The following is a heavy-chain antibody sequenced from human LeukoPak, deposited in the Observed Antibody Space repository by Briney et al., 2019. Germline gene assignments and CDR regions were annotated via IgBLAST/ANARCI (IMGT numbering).Heavy chain of an antibody. CDR2: IDYSGST. CDR3: ARHGGCDSAYCPGYFDY. Sequence: SETLSLTCTVSGGSISSRSYYWGWIRQPPGKGLEWIGSIDYSGSTYYNPSLKSRVTISVDTSKNQFSLKLSSVTAADTAVYYCARHGGCDSAYCPGYFDYWGQGALVTVSS. J-gene: IGHJ4*02. CDR1: GGSISSRSYY. D-gene: IGHD5-12*01. V-gene: IGHV4-39*07.